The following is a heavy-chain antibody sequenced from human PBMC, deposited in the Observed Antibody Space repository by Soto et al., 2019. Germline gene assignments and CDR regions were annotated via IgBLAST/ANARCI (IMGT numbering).Heavy chain of an antibody. CDR1: GFTFDDYK. J-gene: IGHJ6*02. CDR3: EREGYINGGMDV. V-gene: IGHV3-9*01. D-gene: IGHD5-18*01. Sequence: PGGSLRLSCAASGFTFDDYKMHWVRQAPGKGPEWVSVFSWNRGGIAYADSVKGRFTISRDNAKNFLYLLMDSLRVEDTGLYYCEREGYINGGMDVWGQGTTVTVSS. CDR2: FSWNRGGI.